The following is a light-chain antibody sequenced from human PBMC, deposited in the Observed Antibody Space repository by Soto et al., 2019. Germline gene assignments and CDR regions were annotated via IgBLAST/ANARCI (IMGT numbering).Light chain of an antibody. CDR2: DVS. CDR1: SSDVGGYDY. Sequence: QSVLTQPASVSGSPGQSITISCTGSSSDVGGYDYVSWYQHHPGKVPKLMIHDVSNRPSGVSNRFSGSKSGNTASLTISGLQAEDEADYYCSSYTSSSTPYVFGTGTKVTVL. J-gene: IGLJ1*01. CDR3: SSYTSSSTPYV. V-gene: IGLV2-14*03.